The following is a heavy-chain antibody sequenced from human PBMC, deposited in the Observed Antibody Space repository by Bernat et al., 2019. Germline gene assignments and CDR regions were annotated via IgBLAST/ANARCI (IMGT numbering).Heavy chain of an antibody. J-gene: IGHJ4*02. D-gene: IGHD6-6*01. V-gene: IGHV1-18*01. Sequence: QVQLVQSGAEVKKPGASVKVSCKASGYTFTNYGISWVRQAPGQGLEWMGWISGYNGNTNYAQNFQGRVTMTTDTSTSTAYMEPRSLRSDDTAVYYCARDPESGSSSVWVGSFDSWGQGTLVTVYS. CDR2: ISGYNGNT. CDR1: GYTFTNYG. CDR3: ARDPESGSSSVWVGSFDS.